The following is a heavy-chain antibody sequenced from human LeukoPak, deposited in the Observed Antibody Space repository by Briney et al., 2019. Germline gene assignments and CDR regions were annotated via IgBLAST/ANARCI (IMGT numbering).Heavy chain of an antibody. CDR3: ARIRCSPGDDSCYNY. J-gene: IGHJ4*02. CDR1: VVSLSGNY. Sequence: PSETLSLTRGVRVVSLSGNYWSGIRQSPRKGVEWIGQIHQTKYTTYNPSLKSLVTIWADTSVNQWSLTVTSVTAADTAIYYCARIRCSPGDDSCYNYWGRGTLATVSS. CDR2: IHQTKYT. D-gene: IGHD2-21*01. V-gene: IGHV4-34*01.